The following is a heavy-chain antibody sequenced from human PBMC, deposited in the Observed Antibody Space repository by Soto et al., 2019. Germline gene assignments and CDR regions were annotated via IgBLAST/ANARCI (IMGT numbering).Heavy chain of an antibody. CDR3: TTPGVVAVTENFDY. D-gene: IGHD2-15*01. CDR1: GFTFSGSV. V-gene: IGHV3-73*02. Sequence: EVQLVESGGGLVQPGGSLKLSCAASGFTFSGSVMHWVRQAPGKGLEWVGRIRSKAENYATAFAASLKGRFTISRDDSKNTAYLQMNRLKTEDTAVYYCTTPGVVAVTENFDYWGQGTLVTVSS. CDR2: IRSKAENYAT. J-gene: IGHJ4*02.